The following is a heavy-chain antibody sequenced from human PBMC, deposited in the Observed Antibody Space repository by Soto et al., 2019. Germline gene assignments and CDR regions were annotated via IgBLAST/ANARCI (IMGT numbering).Heavy chain of an antibody. V-gene: IGHV3-64*02. D-gene: IGHD3-22*01. CDR3: ARVFYHSGGNYYDY. Sequence: AGGSLRLSCAASGFTFSTYAMHWVRQAPGKGLEYVSAITSGGSTTYYADSVKGRFTISRDNSKNTLYLQMDSLRAEDMAVYYCARVFYHSGGNYYDYWGQGTVVTVSS. CDR1: GFTFSTYA. J-gene: IGHJ4*02. CDR2: ITSGGSTT.